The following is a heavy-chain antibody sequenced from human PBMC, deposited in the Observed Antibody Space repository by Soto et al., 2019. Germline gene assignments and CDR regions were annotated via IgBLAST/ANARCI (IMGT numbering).Heavy chain of an antibody. CDR2: ISTSGSVV. Sequence: QVQLVESGGGLVKPGGSLRLSCAASGFNFIDYYFSWIRQTPKRGLEWVAFISTSGSVVTYADSVKGRFTNSRDNVKNLVHLQLSDLTARDAAIYYCVRETVAPIVGQDPSYGLDVWGQGTTVTVSS. CDR1: GFNFIDYY. D-gene: IGHD3-3*01. V-gene: IGHV3-11*01. CDR3: VRETVAPIVGQDPSYGLDV. J-gene: IGHJ6*01.